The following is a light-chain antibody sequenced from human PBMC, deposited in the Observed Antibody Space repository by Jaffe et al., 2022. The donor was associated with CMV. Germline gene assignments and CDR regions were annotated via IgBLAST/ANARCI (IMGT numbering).Light chain of an antibody. V-gene: IGLV1-51*02. CDR3: ATWGSSLSVI. J-gene: IGLJ2*01. Sequence: QSVLTQPPSVSAAPGQKVTISCSGSSSNIGDNFVSWYQLVPGTAPKLLIYKNNERPSDIPDRFSGSKSGTSATLGITGLQSGDEADYFCATWGSSLSVIFGGGTKLTVL. CDR1: SSNIGDNF. CDR2: KNN.